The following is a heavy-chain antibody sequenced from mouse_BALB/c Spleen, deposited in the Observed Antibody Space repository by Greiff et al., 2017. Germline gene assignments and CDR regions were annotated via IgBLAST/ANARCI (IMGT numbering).Heavy chain of an antibody. D-gene: IGHD2-14*01. CDR3: ASSYYRSFAY. J-gene: IGHJ3*01. Sequence: EVKLMESGPGLVKPSQSLSLTCTVTGYSITSDYAWNWIRQFPGNKLEWMGYISYSGSTSYNPSLKSRISITRDTSKNQFFLQLNSVTTEDTATYYCASSYYRSFAYWGQGTLVTVSA. V-gene: IGHV3-2*02. CDR1: GYSITSDYA. CDR2: ISYSGST.